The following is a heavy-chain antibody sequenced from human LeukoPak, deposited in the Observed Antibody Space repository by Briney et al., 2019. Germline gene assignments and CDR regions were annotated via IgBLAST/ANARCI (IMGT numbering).Heavy chain of an antibody. V-gene: IGHV3-23*01. J-gene: IGHJ6*03. CDR3: GTVAGIGTLMDV. Sequence: PGGSLRLSCAASGFTFSNYAMSWVRQAPGKGLEWVSTISGSGSSTYYADSVKGRFTISRDNSKNTLYLQMNSLRAEDTGVYYFGTVAGIGTLMDVWGKGTTVTVSS. D-gene: IGHD4-23*01. CDR1: GFTFSNYA. CDR2: ISGSGSST.